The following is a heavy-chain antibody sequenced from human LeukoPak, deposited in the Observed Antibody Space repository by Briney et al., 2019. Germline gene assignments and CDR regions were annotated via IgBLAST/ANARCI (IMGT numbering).Heavy chain of an antibody. CDR3: ARSPRYSSGSLEP. J-gene: IGHJ4*02. CDR2: INSDGSST. CDR1: GFTFSSYW. Sequence: PGGSLRLSCAASGFTFSSYWMHWVRQAPGKGLVWVSRINSDGSSTSYADSVKGRFTVSRDNAKNTLYLQMNSLRAEDTAVYYCARSPRYSSGSLEPWGQGTLVTVSS. D-gene: IGHD6-19*01. V-gene: IGHV3-74*01.